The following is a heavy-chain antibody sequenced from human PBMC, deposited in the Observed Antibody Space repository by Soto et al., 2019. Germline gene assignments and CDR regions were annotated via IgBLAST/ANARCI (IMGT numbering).Heavy chain of an antibody. Sequence: LVKVSCKASGGTFSSYAISWVRQAPGQGLEWMGGIIPIFGTANYAQKFQGRVTITADESTSTAYMELSSLGSEDTAVYYCARDNTKYYYDSSGYPWWGQGTLVTVYS. V-gene: IGHV1-69*13. D-gene: IGHD3-22*01. CDR1: GGTFSSYA. J-gene: IGHJ4*02. CDR3: ARDNTKYYYDSSGYPW. CDR2: IIPIFGTA.